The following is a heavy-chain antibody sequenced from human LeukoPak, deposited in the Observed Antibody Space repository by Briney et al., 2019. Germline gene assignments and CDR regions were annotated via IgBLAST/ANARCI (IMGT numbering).Heavy chain of an antibody. Sequence: SETLSLTCAVYGGSFSGYYWSWIRQSPGKGLEWIGEINHSGSNNYNPSLKSRVTISVDTSKNQFSLKLSSVTAADTAVYYCARDLSYGSGFFDYWGQGTLVTVSS. V-gene: IGHV4-34*01. D-gene: IGHD3-10*01. J-gene: IGHJ4*02. CDR1: GGSFSGYY. CDR2: INHSGSN. CDR3: ARDLSYGSGFFDY.